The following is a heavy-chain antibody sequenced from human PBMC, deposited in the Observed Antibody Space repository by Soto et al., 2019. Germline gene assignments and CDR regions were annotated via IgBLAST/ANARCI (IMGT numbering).Heavy chain of an antibody. Sequence: PSQTLSLTCAISGDSVSSNSAAWNWIRQSPSRGLEWLGRTYYRSKWYNDYAVSVKSRITINPDTSKNQFSLQLNSVTPEDTAVYYCARTYYDILNGYSPSYYFDYWGQGTLVTVSS. CDR2: TYYRSKWYN. CDR1: GDSVSSNSAA. CDR3: ARTYYDILNGYSPSYYFDY. J-gene: IGHJ4*02. V-gene: IGHV6-1*01. D-gene: IGHD3-9*01.